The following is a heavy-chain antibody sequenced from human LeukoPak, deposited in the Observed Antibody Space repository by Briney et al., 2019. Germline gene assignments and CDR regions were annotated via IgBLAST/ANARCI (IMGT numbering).Heavy chain of an antibody. J-gene: IGHJ4*02. Sequence: SETLSLTCAVYGGSFSGYYWSWIRQPPGKGLEWIGEINHSGSTNYNPSLKSRVTISVDTSKNQFSLKLSSVTAADTAVYYCARGRNGHSSSWYFGGAALVYWGQGTLVTVSS. CDR2: INHSGST. V-gene: IGHV4-34*01. D-gene: IGHD6-13*01. CDR3: ARGRNGHSSSWYFGGAALVY. CDR1: GGSFSGYY.